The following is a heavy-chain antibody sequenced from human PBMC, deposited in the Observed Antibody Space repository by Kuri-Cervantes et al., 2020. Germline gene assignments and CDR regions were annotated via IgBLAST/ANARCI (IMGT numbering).Heavy chain of an antibody. J-gene: IGHJ4*02. CDR2: INPNSGGT. Sequence: ASVKVSCKASGYTFTGYYMHWVRQAPGQGLEWMGWINPNSGGTNYAQKFQGRVTMTRDTSISTAYMELSRLRSDDTAVYYCAIFHDYGDYIDYWGQGTLVTVSS. V-gene: IGHV1-2*02. D-gene: IGHD4-17*01. CDR3: AIFHDYGDYIDY. CDR1: GYTFTGYY.